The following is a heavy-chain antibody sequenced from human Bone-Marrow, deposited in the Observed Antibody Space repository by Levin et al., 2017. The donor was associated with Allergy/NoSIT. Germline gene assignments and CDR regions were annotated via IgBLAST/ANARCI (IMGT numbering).Heavy chain of an antibody. D-gene: IGHD2-2*01. V-gene: IGHV1-69*04. Sequence: SVKVSCKASGGTFSSYTISWVRQAPGQGLEWMGRIIPILGIANYAQKFQGRVTITADKSTSTAYMELSSLRSEDTAVYYCARDVTDCSSTSCYHWNWFDPWGQGTLVTVSS. CDR3: ARDVTDCSSTSCYHWNWFDP. CDR1: GGTFSSYT. CDR2: IIPILGIA. J-gene: IGHJ5*02.